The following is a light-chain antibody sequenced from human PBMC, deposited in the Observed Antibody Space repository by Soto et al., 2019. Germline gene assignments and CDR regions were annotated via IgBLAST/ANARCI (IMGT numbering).Light chain of an antibody. Sequence: DIQMTQSPSTLSASVGDRVTITCRASQSISMWLAWYQQKPGRAPKLLIYRSSNLETGVPSRFSGAGSGTEFTLTSSSLQPDDLGTYFCQEYNSDSRTFGQGTKVEIK. CDR1: QSISMW. CDR3: QEYNSDSRT. CDR2: RSS. V-gene: IGKV1-5*03. J-gene: IGKJ1*01.